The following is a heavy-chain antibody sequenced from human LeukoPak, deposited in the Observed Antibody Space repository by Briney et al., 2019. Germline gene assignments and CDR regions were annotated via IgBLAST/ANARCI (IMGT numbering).Heavy chain of an antibody. Sequence: SETLSLTCTVSGGSISSYYWSWIRQPPGKGLEWIGSIYYSGSTYYNPSLKSRVTISVDTSKNQFSLKLSSVTAADTAVYYCARQPLIGAYYYGSGTKAWFDPWGQGTLVTVSS. V-gene: IGHV4-59*05. CDR1: GGSISSYY. D-gene: IGHD3-10*01. J-gene: IGHJ5*02. CDR3: ARQPLIGAYYYGSGTKAWFDP. CDR2: IYYSGST.